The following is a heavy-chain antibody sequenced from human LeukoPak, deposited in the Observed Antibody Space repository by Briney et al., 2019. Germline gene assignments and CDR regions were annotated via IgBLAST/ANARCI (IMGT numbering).Heavy chain of an antibody. CDR1: GFTFSTYV. D-gene: IGHD3-9*01. CDR2: ISGSGDNT. V-gene: IGHV3-23*01. CDR3: AKGSGYDTDFDY. Sequence: PGGSLRLSCATSGFTFSTYVMSWVRQAPGKGLEWVSGISGSGDNTYYADSVKGRFPISRDNSKNTLYLQMNSLRAEDTAVYYCAKGSGYDTDFDYWGQGTLVTVSS. J-gene: IGHJ4*02.